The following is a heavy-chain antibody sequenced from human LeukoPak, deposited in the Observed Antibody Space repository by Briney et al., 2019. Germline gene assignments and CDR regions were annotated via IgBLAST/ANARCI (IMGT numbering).Heavy chain of an antibody. CDR1: GGSIRSTTYY. D-gene: IGHD6-19*01. CDR3: ARGSSGWPAPAY. Sequence: PSETLSLTCTVSGGSIRSTTYYWGWIRQPPGKGLEWIGSIYYSGNTYYSPSLMSRVTISVDTSKNQVSLQLTSVTPADTAVFYCARGSSGWPAPAYWGPGTLVTVSS. V-gene: IGHV4-39*07. CDR2: IYYSGNT. J-gene: IGHJ4*02.